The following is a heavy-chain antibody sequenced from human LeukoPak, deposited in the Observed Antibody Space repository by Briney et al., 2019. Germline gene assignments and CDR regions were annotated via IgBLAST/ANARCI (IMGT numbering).Heavy chain of an antibody. D-gene: IGHD5-24*01. CDR2: IKQSGSDK. CDR1: GFTFSSYW. Sequence: AGSLRLTCAASGFTFSSYWMSWIRQAPGKGLEWVANIKQSGSDKYNVDSVKGRFNITRHNAKNSLYLQMNSLRAEDTAVYYCARPMTAQGEGDGYYWGQGTLVTVSS. V-gene: IGHV3-7*01. CDR3: ARPMTAQGEGDGYY. J-gene: IGHJ4*02.